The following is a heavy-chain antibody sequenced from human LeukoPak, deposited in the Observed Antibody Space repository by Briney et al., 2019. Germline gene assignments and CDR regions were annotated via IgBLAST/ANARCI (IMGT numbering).Heavy chain of an antibody. CDR3: ARRSVYWY. D-gene: IGHD1-26*01. CDR2: IYTSGST. J-gene: IGHJ4*02. V-gene: IGHV4-61*02. CDR1: GGSISSGSYY. Sequence: PSETLSLTCTVSGGSISSGSYYWSWIRQPAGKGLEWIGRIYTSGSTNYNPSLKSRVTISVDTSKNQFSLKLSSVTAADTAVYYCARRSVYWYWGQGTLVTVSS.